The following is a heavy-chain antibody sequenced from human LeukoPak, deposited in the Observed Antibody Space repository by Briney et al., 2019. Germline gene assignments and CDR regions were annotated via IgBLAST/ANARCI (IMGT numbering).Heavy chain of an antibody. CDR3: AIDYLGAFDI. Sequence: PGGSLRLSCAASGFTFSSYAMSWVRQAPGKGLEWVSVISGSGGGTYYADSVKGRFTISRDNSKNTLYLQMNSLRAEDTAVYYCAIDYLGAFDIWGQGTMVTVSS. CDR2: ISGSGGGT. CDR1: GFTFSSYA. D-gene: IGHD2/OR15-2a*01. V-gene: IGHV3-23*01. J-gene: IGHJ3*02.